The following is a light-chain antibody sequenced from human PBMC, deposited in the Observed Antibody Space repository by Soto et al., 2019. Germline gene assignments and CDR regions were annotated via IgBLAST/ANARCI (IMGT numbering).Light chain of an antibody. J-gene: IGKJ1*01. CDR2: DAS. V-gene: IGKV1-33*01. CDR1: QDISNH. Sequence: DIPMTQSPSSLSASLGDRVTITCQASQDISNHLNWYQQKPGKVPKLLFYDASNLEPGVPSRFTGSGLGIDFTFAIRSRQSEDIATYYCQQYDNLPRAFGPGTKVEIK. CDR3: QQYDNLPRA.